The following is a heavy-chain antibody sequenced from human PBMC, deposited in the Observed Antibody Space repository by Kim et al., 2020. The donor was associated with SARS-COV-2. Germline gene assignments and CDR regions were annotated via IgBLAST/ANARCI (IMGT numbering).Heavy chain of an antibody. CDR3: ARGGMAARLRVYYYYGMDV. CDR1: GYTFTSYA. J-gene: IGHJ6*02. Sequence: ASVKVSCKASGYTFTSYAMNWVRQAPGQGLEWMGWINTNTGNPTYAQGFTGRCVFSLDTSVSTASLQISSLKAEDTAVYYCARGGMAARLRVYYYYGMDVWGQGTTVTVSS. D-gene: IGHD6-6*01. CDR2: INTNTGNP. V-gene: IGHV7-4-1*02.